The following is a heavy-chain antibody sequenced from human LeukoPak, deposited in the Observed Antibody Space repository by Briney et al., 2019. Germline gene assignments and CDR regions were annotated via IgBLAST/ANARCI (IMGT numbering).Heavy chain of an antibody. J-gene: IGHJ6*03. V-gene: IGHV4-59*01. CDR1: GDSISGYY. CDR2: IYYTGST. D-gene: IGHD6-13*01. Sequence: SETLSLTCTVSGDSISGYYWSWLGQPPGKGLEWIGYIYYTGSTNYSTSLKRRVTISVDTSKSQFSLKLSSVTAADTAVYYCARALVAAAGRNYYYYYMDVWGKGTTVTVSS. CDR3: ARALVAAAGRNYYYYYMDV.